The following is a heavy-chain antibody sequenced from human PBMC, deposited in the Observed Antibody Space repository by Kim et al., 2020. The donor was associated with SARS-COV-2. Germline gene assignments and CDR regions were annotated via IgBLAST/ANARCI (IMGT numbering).Heavy chain of an antibody. CDR3: AREIIVGAKYYYYYGMDV. V-gene: IGHV4-39*02. Sequence: SETLSPTCTVSGGSISSSSYYWGWIRQPPGKGLEWIGSICYSGSTYYNPSLKSRVTISVDTSKNQFSLKLSSVTAADTAVYYCAREIIVGAKYYYYYGMDVWGQGTTVTVSS. CDR1: GGSISSSSYY. J-gene: IGHJ6*02. CDR2: ICYSGST. D-gene: IGHD1-26*01.